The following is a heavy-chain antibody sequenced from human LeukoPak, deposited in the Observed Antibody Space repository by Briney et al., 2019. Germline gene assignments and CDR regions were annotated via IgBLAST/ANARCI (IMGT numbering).Heavy chain of an antibody. V-gene: IGHV3-33*08. D-gene: IGHD2-8*02. CDR2: IGDTGRAK. J-gene: IGHJ2*01. Sequence: GGSLRLSCAASGFTFSRHGMHWVRQAPGKGLEWVAVIGDTGRAKYYADSVEGRFTASRDNFKNTLYLEMNSLRYDDTALYYCAREAAWWNWYFDHWGRGTLVTVSS. CDR1: GFTFSRHG. CDR3: AREAAWWNWYFDH.